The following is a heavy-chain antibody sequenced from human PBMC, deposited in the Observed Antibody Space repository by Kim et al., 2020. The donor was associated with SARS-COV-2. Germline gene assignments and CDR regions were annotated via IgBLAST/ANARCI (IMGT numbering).Heavy chain of an antibody. J-gene: IGHJ4*02. Sequence: GGSLRLSCAASGFTFSSYSMNWGRQAPGQGLEWVSSISSSSSYIYYADSVKGRFTISRDNAKNSLYLQMNSLRAEDTAVYYCARELPDYGDSLFDYWGQGTLVTVSS. D-gene: IGHD4-17*01. V-gene: IGHV3-21*01. CDR2: ISSSSSYI. CDR3: ARELPDYGDSLFDY. CDR1: GFTFSSYS.